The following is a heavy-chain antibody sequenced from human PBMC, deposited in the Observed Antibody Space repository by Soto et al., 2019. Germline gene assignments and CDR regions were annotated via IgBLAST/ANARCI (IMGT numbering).Heavy chain of an antibody. Sequence: QLQLQESGPGLVKPSETLSLTCTVSGGSISSSSYYCGWIRQRPGKGLEWVGTIHYSETTYYTPSLQSQVTVSGGRTKGQFLLRPGSVTAAATDVYDCAGRGAVTVSPFDYWGQGTPVTVSS. CDR1: GGSISSSSYY. CDR2: IHYSETT. CDR3: AGRGAVTVSPFDY. D-gene: IGHD1-26*01. V-gene: IGHV4-39*01. J-gene: IGHJ4*02.